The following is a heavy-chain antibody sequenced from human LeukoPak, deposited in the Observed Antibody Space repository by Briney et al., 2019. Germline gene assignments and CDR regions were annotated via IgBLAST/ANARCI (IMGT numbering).Heavy chain of an antibody. Sequence: GESLKISCKGSGYSFTSYWIGWVRQMPGKGLEWTGIIYPGDSDTRYSPSFQGQVTISADKSISTAYLQWSSLKASDTAMYYCASQSDSSGWSFDYWGQGTLVTVSS. CDR2: IYPGDSDT. V-gene: IGHV5-51*01. CDR3: ASQSDSSGWSFDY. CDR1: GYSFTSYW. J-gene: IGHJ4*02. D-gene: IGHD6-19*01.